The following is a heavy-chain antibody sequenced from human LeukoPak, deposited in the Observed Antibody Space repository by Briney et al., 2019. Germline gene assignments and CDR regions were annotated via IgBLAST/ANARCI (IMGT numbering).Heavy chain of an antibody. CDR1: GFTFSSFD. D-gene: IGHD2-15*01. Sequence: GRSLSLSCAASGFTFSSFDMPWVRQAPGNGLEWVAVILYDGSNKYYADSVKGRFAISRDNSKNTLFLQMQSLRTEDTAVYYCAKASVVVVVARFDYWGQGTLVTVSS. V-gene: IGHV3-30*18. J-gene: IGHJ4*02. CDR3: AKASVVVVVARFDY. CDR2: ILYDGSNK.